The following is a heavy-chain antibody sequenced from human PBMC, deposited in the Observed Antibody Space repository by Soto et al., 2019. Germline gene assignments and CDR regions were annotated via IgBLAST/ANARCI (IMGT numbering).Heavy chain of an antibody. CDR1: GFTFTSSA. CDR3: AAGPDYYRHLDY. J-gene: IGHJ4*02. Sequence: QMQLVQSGPEVKKPGTSVKVSCKASGFTFTSSAVQWVRQARGQRLEWIGWIVVGSGNTNYAQKFQERVTITRDMSTSTAYMELSSLRSEDTAVYYCAAGPDYYRHLDYWGQGTLVTVSS. D-gene: IGHD3-10*01. CDR2: IVVGSGNT. V-gene: IGHV1-58*01.